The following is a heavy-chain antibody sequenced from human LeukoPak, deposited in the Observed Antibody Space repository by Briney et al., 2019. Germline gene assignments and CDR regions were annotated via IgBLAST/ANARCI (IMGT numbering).Heavy chain of an antibody. D-gene: IGHD6-13*01. CDR2: INTNTGNP. V-gene: IGHV7-4-1*02. Sequence: GASVKVSCKASGYTFTSYAMNWVRQAPGQGLEWMGWINTNTGNPTYAQGFTGRFVFSLDTSVSTAYLQISSLKAEDTAVYYCARVGRQQQLVRGQDWGQGTLVAVSS. CDR1: GYTFTSYA. J-gene: IGHJ4*02. CDR3: ARVGRQQQLVRGQD.